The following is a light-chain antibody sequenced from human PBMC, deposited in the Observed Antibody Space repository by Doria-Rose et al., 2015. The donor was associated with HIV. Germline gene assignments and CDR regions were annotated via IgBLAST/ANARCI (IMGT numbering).Light chain of an antibody. Sequence: QSVVTQPPSVSGAPGQRVAISRTGSSSNIGAGFDVNWYQQFPGTAPKLLIHGNTNRPSGVPDRCSSSKSGTSASLAISGLRAEDEADYYCQSYDSRPSVYVFGTGTKVTVL. CDR2: GNT. V-gene: IGLV1-40*01. CDR3: QSYDSRPSVYV. CDR1: SSNIGAGFD. J-gene: IGLJ1*01.